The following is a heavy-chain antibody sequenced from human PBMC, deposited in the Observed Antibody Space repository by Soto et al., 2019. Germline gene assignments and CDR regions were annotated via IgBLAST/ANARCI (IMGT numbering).Heavy chain of an antibody. CDR3: ARAVAAAGILRRLAVSPGRNDY. CDR1: GFTFSSYW. V-gene: IGHV3-7*01. CDR2: IKQDGSEK. Sequence: PGGSLRLSCAASGFTFSSYWMSWVRQAPGKGLEWVANIKQDGSEKYYVDSVKGRFTISRDNAKNSLYLQMNSLRAEDTAVYYCARAVAAAGILRRLAVSPGRNDYWGQGTLVTVSS. D-gene: IGHD6-13*01. J-gene: IGHJ4*02.